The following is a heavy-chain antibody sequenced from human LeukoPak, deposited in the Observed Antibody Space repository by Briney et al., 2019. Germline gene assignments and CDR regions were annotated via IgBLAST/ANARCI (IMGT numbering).Heavy chain of an antibody. Sequence: GGSLRLSCAASGFTFSNAWMAWVRQAPGKGLEWVGRIESKTDGGTTEYAAPVKGRFSISRDDSKNTLYLQMNSLKTEDTAVYYCTTWTSHWGQGTLVTVSS. J-gene: IGHJ4*02. CDR1: GFTFSNAW. CDR2: IESKTDGGTT. V-gene: IGHV3-15*04. D-gene: IGHD3/OR15-3a*01. CDR3: TTWTSH.